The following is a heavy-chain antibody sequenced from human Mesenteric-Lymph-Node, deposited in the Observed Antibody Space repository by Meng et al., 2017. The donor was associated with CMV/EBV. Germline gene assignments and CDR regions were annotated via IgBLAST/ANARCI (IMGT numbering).Heavy chain of an antibody. Sequence: GGSLRLSCAASGFTFSSYSMNWVRQAPGKGLEWFSYISSSSSTIYYADSVKGRFTISRDNAKNSLYLQMNSLRAEDTAVYYCARSKVIQYYYGMDVWGQGTTVTVSS. CDR1: GFTFSSYS. D-gene: IGHD2/OR15-2a*01. CDR2: ISSSSSTI. V-gene: IGHV3-48*04. J-gene: IGHJ6*02. CDR3: ARSKVIQYYYGMDV.